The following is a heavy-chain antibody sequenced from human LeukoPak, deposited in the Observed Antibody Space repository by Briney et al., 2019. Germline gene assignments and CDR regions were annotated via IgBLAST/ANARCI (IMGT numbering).Heavy chain of an antibody. D-gene: IGHD3-22*01. V-gene: IGHV1-69*04. CDR3: ARDRRYYDSSGYSPFDY. Sequence: SVKVSCKASGGTFSSYAISWVRQAPGQGLEWMGRIIPILGIANYAQKFQGRVTITADKSTSTAYMELSSLRSEDTAVYYCARDRRYYDSSGYSPFDYWGQETLVTVSS. CDR1: GGTFSSYA. J-gene: IGHJ4*02. CDR2: IIPILGIA.